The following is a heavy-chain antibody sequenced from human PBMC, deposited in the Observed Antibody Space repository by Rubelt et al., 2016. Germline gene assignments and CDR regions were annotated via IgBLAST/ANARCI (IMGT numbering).Heavy chain of an antibody. D-gene: IGHD6-6*01. J-gene: IGHJ2*01. V-gene: IGHV1-18*01. CDR2: ISAYNGNT. CDR3: ARDRIRIAARQGWYFDL. Sequence: QVQLVQSGAEVKKPGASVKVSCKASGYTFTSYGISWVRQAPGQGLEWMGWISAYNGNTNYAQKLQGRVTMTTETSTRAAYMGLRSLRSDDTAVYYCARDRIRIAARQGWYFDLWGRGTLVTVSS. CDR1: GYTFTSYG.